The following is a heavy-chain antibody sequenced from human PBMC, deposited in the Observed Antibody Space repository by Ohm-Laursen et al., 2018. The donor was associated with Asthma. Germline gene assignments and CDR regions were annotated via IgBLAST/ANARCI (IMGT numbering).Heavy chain of an antibody. V-gene: IGHV4-30-4*01. Sequence: TLSLTCTVSGGSIGSDDYYWSWIRQPPGKGLEWIGYIYHSVSTYYNPSLKSRVTISVDTSKNQFSLKLSSVTAADTAVYYCAREGSAVALADNWFDPWGQGTLVTVSS. D-gene: IGHD6-19*01. CDR2: IYHSVST. CDR3: AREGSAVALADNWFDP. J-gene: IGHJ5*02. CDR1: GGSIGSDDYY.